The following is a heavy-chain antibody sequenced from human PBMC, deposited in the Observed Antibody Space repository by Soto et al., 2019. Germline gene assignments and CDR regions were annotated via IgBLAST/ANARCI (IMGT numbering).Heavy chain of an antibody. J-gene: IGHJ4*02. V-gene: IGHV3-66*01. CDR2: IYSGGST. CDR1: GFTVSSNY. D-gene: IGHD3-9*01. CDR3: ARDTYDILTGYYNVGGFDY. Sequence: GGSLRLSCAASGFTVSSNYMSWVRQAPGKGLEWVSVIYSGGSTYYADSVKGRFTISRDNSKNTLYLQMNSLRAEDTAVYYCARDTYDILTGYYNVGGFDYWGQGTLVTV.